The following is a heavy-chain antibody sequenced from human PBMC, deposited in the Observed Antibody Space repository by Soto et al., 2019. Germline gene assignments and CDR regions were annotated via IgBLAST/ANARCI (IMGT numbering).Heavy chain of an antibody. CDR1: GGTFSSYA. Sequence: SVKVSCKASGGTFSSYAMRWVRQSPGQGLEWMGGIIPIFGTANDAQKFRGRVTITADESTSTACMELGSLRSEDTAVYYCARMAGSEQLVGWFDPWGQGTLVTVSS. CDR2: IIPIFGTA. V-gene: IGHV1-69*13. CDR3: ARMAGSEQLVGWFDP. J-gene: IGHJ5*02. D-gene: IGHD6-6*01.